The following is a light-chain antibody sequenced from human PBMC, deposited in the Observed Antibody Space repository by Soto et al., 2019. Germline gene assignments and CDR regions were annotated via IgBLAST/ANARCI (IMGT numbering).Light chain of an antibody. J-gene: IGKJ3*01. CDR2: GAS. CDR1: QSVSRNY. Sequence: EIVLTQSPGTLSLSPGATATLSCRASQSVSRNYLAWFQQKPGQAPRLLIHGASSRAAGTPDRFSGSGSGTDFTLTITRLEPEDFAVYYCHHYGDSPIYTFGSGTKVDFK. V-gene: IGKV3-20*01. CDR3: HHYGDSPIYT.